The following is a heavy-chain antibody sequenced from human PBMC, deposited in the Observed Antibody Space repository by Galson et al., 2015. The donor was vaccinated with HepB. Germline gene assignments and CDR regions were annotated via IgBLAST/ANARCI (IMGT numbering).Heavy chain of an antibody. CDR1: GYTFTSYA. V-gene: IGHV1-3*01. CDR2: INAGNGNT. D-gene: IGHD4-23*01. J-gene: IGHJ3*02. CDR3: ARDSGWELHDAFDI. Sequence: SVKVSCKASGYTFTSYAMHWVRQAPGQRLEWMGWINAGNGNTKYSQKFQGRVTITRDTSASTAYMELSSLRSEDTAVYYCARDSGWELHDAFDIWGQGTMVTVSS.